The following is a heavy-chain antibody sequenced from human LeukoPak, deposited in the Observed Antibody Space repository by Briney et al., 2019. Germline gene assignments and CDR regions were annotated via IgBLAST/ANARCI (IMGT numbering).Heavy chain of an antibody. V-gene: IGHV4-30-4*08. CDR1: GGSISSGDYY. Sequence: SETLSLTCTVSGGSISSGDYYWSWIRQPPGKGLEWIGYIYYSGSTYYNPSLKSRVTISVDTSKNQFSLKLSSVTAADTAVYYCARERYGYGYVGYWGQGTLVTVSS. CDR2: IYYSGST. D-gene: IGHD5-18*01. CDR3: ARERYGYGYVGY. J-gene: IGHJ4*02.